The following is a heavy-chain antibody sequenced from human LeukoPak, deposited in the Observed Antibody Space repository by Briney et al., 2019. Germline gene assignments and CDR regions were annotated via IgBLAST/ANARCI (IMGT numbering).Heavy chain of an antibody. CDR1: GGSISSYY. J-gene: IGHJ5*02. V-gene: IGHV4-59*01. D-gene: IGHD3-16*01. CDR3: AREPVWGGRWFDP. CDR2: IYYSGST. Sequence: PSETLSLTCTVSGGSISSYYWSWIRQPPGKGLEWIGYIYYSGSTNYNPSLKSRVTISVDTSKNQFSLKLSSVTAADTAVYYCAREPVWGGRWFDPWGQGTLVTVSS.